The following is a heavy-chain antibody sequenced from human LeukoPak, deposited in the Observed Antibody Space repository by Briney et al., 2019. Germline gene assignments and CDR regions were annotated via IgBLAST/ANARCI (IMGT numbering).Heavy chain of an antibody. Sequence: GASVKVSCKASGYTFTSYGISWVRQAPGQGLEWKGWISAYNGNTNYGQKLQGRVTMTTDTSTSTAYMELRSLRSDDTAVYYCARDRRQGLRLGDPRFDYWGQGTLVSVSS. D-gene: IGHD3-16*01. CDR1: GYTFTSYG. V-gene: IGHV1-18*01. J-gene: IGHJ4*01. CDR3: ARDRRQGLRLGDPRFDY. CDR2: ISAYNGNT.